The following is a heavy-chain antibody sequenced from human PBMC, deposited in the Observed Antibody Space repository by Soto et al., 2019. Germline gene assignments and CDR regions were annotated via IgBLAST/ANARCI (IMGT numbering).Heavy chain of an antibody. CDR1: GFTFSSYG. CDR2: ISYDGSNK. CDR3: AKERYGMDV. J-gene: IGHJ6*02. Sequence: QVQLVESGGGVVQPGRSLRLSCAASGFTFSSYGMHWVRQAPVKGLEWVAVISYDGSNKYYADSVKGRFTISRDNSKNTLYLQMNSLRAEDTAVYYCAKERYGMDVWGQGTTVTVSS. V-gene: IGHV3-30*18.